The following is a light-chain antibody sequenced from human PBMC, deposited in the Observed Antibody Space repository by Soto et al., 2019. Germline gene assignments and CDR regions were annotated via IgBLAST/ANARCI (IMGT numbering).Light chain of an antibody. CDR2: GAS. V-gene: IGKV3-15*01. J-gene: IGKJ1*01. CDR1: QSVSSK. Sequence: EVVMTQSPATLSVSPVERATLSCRASQSVSSKLAWYQQKPGQAPRLLIYGASTRATGVPARFSGSGSGTEFTLTISSLQSEDFAVYYCHQYNYWLAWTFGQGTKVDIK. CDR3: HQYNYWLAWT.